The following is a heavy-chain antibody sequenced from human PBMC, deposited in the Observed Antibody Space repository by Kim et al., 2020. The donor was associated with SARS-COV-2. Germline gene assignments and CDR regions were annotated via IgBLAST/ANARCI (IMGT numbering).Heavy chain of an antibody. CDR3: ARDLVVPAAMRPSTTGYGMDV. CDR2: INPNSGGT. Sequence: ASVKVSCKASGYTFTGYYMHWVRQAPGQGLEWMGWINPNSGGTNYAQKFQGWVTMTRDTSISTAYMELSRLRSDDTAVYYCARDLVVPAAMRPSTTGYGMDVWGQGTTVTVSS. CDR1: GYTFTGYY. J-gene: IGHJ6*02. D-gene: IGHD2-2*01. V-gene: IGHV1-2*04.